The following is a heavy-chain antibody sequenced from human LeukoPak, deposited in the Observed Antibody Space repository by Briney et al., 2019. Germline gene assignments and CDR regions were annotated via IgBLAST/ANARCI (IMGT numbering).Heavy chain of an antibody. V-gene: IGHV3-7*01. CDR3: ARDVSGGHFDY. Sequence: PGGSLRLSCAASGFTFSSYAMSWVRQAPGKGLEWVANIKKDGSEQYYEDSVKGRFTISKDNAKNSVFLQMNSLRAEDTAVYYCARDVSGGHFDYWGQGTLVTVSS. CDR1: GFTFSSYA. D-gene: IGHD2-15*01. J-gene: IGHJ4*02. CDR2: IKKDGSEQ.